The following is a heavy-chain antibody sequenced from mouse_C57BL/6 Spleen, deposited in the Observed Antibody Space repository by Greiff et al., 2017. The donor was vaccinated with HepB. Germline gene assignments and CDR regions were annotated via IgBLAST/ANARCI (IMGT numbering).Heavy chain of an antibody. CDR2: INSDGGST. CDR1: GYAFPSYD. CDR3: ARQGVEYLRAMDY. J-gene: IGHJ4*01. V-gene: IGHV5-2*01. Sequence: EVQLLESGAGLVQPGESLNLSCESSGYAFPSYDMPWVRQTPGKRLELVAAINSDGGSTYYPDTMKRRFIISRDNTKKTVYLQLSSLTSEDTALYYCARQGVEYLRAMDYWGQGTTLTVSS. D-gene: IGHD5-1*01.